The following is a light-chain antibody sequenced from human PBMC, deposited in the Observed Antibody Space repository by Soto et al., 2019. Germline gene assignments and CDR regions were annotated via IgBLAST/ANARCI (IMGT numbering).Light chain of an antibody. J-gene: IGKJ4*01. CDR3: QQYDNWPLT. CDR2: GAS. Sequence: EIVMTQSPATLSVSPGERATLSCRASQSFDSNLAWYQQKPGQAPTLLIFGASTRATGIPARFSGSGSGTDFTLTISSLQSEDFGVYFCQQYDNWPLTFGGGTKVDIK. CDR1: QSFDSN. V-gene: IGKV3D-15*01.